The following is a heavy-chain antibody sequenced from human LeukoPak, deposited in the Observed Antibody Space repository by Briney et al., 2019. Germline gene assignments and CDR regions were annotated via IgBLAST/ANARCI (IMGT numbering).Heavy chain of an antibody. J-gene: IGHJ5*02. CDR2: IWYDGSNK. CDR3: ARETYTVTTGNWFDP. V-gene: IGHV3-33*01. D-gene: IGHD4-17*01. CDR1: GFTFSSYG. Sequence: GGSLRLSCAASGFTFSSYGMHWVRQAPGKGLEWVAVIWYDGSNKYYADSVKGRFTISRDNSKNTLYLQMNSLRAEDTAVYYCARETYTVTTGNWFDPWGQGTLVTVSS.